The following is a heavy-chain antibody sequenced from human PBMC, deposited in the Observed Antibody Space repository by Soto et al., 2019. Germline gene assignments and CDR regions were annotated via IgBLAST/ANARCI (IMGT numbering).Heavy chain of an antibody. CDR2: IYSGGST. D-gene: IGHD4-17*01. J-gene: IGHJ4*02. Sequence: GGSLRLSCAASGFTVSSSYMSWVRQAPGKGLEWVSVIYSGGSTYYADSVKGRFTISRDNSKNTLYLQMNSLRAEDTAVYYCASDYGDPYYFDYWGQGTLVTVSS. CDR1: GFTVSSSY. V-gene: IGHV3-53*01. CDR3: ASDYGDPYYFDY.